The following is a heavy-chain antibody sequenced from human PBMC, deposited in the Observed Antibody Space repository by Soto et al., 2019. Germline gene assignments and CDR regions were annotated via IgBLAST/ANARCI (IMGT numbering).Heavy chain of an antibody. J-gene: IGHJ5*02. V-gene: IGHV1-69*12. D-gene: IGHD3-22*01. CDR2: IIPIFGTA. CDR1: GGTFSSYA. Sequence: QVQLVQSGAEVKKPGSSVKVSCKASGGTFSSYAISWVRQAPGQGLEWMGGIIPIFGTANYAQKFQGRVTIXXDXSXXTAYMELSSLRSEDTAVYYCAREEEDYDSSGWFDPWGQGTLVTVSS. CDR3: AREEEDYDSSGWFDP.